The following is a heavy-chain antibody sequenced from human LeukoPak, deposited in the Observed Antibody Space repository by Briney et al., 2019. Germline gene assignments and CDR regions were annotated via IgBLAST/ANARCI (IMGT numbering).Heavy chain of an antibody. Sequence: SETLSLTCTVSGGSISSYYWSWIRQPPGKGLEWIWYIYYSGSTNYNPSLKSRVTISVDTSKNQFSLKLSSVTAADTAVYYCARLLGYCSSTSCGRGWFDPWGQGTLVTVSS. CDR2: IYYSGST. D-gene: IGHD2-2*01. CDR1: GGSISSYY. V-gene: IGHV4-59*08. J-gene: IGHJ5*02. CDR3: ARLLGYCSSTSCGRGWFDP.